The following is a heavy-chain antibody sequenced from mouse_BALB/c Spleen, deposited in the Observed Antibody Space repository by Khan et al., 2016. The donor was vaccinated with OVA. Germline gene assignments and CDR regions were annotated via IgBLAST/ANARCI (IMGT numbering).Heavy chain of an antibody. J-gene: IGHJ2*01. V-gene: IGHV1-87*01. CDR3: ASYRYDYFDY. CDR2: IYPGDGDT. CDR1: GYTFTSYW. Sequence: QVQLQQSGAELARPGASVKLSCKSSGYTFTSYWMQWVKQRPGQGLECIGAIYPGDGDTRYTQKFKGKATLTADKSSNTAYMQLSSLVSEDSAVYYCASYRYDYFDYWGQGTTLTVSS. D-gene: IGHD2-14*01.